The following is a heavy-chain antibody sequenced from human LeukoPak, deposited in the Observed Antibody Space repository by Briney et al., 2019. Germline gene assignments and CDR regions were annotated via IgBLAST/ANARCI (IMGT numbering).Heavy chain of an antibody. D-gene: IGHD3-10*01. CDR2: IIGSGIRT. Sequence: GGSLRLSCAGPGFTFGNYAMTWVRQAPGKGLEWVSSIIGSGIRTFYADLVRGRFNVPRDNSRNTLYLQMERLRARDTALYYFARGRSGGAVDWFDLWGQGTLVTVSS. V-gene: IGHV3-23*01. CDR3: ARGRSGGAVDWFDL. CDR1: GFTFGNYA. J-gene: IGHJ5*02.